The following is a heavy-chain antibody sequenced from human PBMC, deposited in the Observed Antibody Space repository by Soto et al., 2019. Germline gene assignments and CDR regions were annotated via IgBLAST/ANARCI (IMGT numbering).Heavy chain of an antibody. CDR2: IYYSGST. CDR3: ATEAYCGGDCTPGAFDI. V-gene: IGHV4-59*01. D-gene: IGHD2-21*02. Sequence: SETLSLTCTVSGGSISSYYCSWIRQPPGKGLEWIGYIYYSGSTNYNPSLKSRVTISVDTSKNQFSLKLSSVTAADTAVYSCATEAYCGGDCTPGAFDIWGQGTMVTV. CDR1: GGSISSYY. J-gene: IGHJ3*02.